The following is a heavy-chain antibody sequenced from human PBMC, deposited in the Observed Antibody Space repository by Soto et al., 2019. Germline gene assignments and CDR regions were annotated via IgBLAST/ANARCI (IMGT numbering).Heavy chain of an antibody. Sequence: QVQLQESGPGLVKPSETLSLTCTVSGGSISSYYWSWIRQPPGKGLEWIGYIYYSGSTNYNPSLKSRVTISVDTSKNQFSLKLSSVTAADTAVYYCARARDFWSGYAIDYWGQGTLVTVSS. CDR3: ARARDFWSGYAIDY. J-gene: IGHJ4*02. CDR1: GGSISSYY. V-gene: IGHV4-59*01. D-gene: IGHD3-3*01. CDR2: IYYSGST.